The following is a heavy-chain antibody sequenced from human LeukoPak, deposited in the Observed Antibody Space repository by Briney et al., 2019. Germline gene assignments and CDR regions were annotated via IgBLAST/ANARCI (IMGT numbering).Heavy chain of an antibody. CDR2: IIPIFGTA. Sequence: GASVKVSCKASGGTFSSYAISWVRQAPGRGLEWMGGIIPIFGTANYAQKFQGRVTITADESTSTAYMELSSLRSEDTAVYYCANYERITMVRGGYYYYGMDVWGQGTTVTVSS. V-gene: IGHV1-69*13. CDR3: ANYERITMVRGGYYYYGMDV. D-gene: IGHD3-10*01. J-gene: IGHJ6*02. CDR1: GGTFSSYA.